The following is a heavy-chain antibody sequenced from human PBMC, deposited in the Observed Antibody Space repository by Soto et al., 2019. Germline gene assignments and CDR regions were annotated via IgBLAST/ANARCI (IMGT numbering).Heavy chain of an antibody. CDR3: ARGGAGYYYDSSGYYYDY. Sequence: GGSLRLSCAASGFTFSSYAMHWVRQAPGKGLEYVSAISSNGGSTYYASSVKGRFTISRDNSKNTLYLQMGSLRAEDMAVYYCARGGAGYYYDSSGYYYDYWGQGTLVTAPQ. CDR2: ISSNGGST. D-gene: IGHD3-22*01. CDR1: GFTFSSYA. V-gene: IGHV3-64*01. J-gene: IGHJ4*02.